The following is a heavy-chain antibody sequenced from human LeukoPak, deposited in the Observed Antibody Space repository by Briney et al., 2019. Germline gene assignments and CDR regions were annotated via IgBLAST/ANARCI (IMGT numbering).Heavy chain of an antibody. Sequence: PGGSLRLSCAASGFTFSSYSMNWVRQAPGKGLEWVSFISSSSSYIYYADSVKGRFTISRDNAKNSLYLQMNSLRAEDTAVYYCARAPHYSNYGPYYYGMDVWGQGTTVTVSS. D-gene: IGHD4-11*01. CDR1: GFTFSSYS. V-gene: IGHV3-21*01. CDR2: ISSSSSYI. J-gene: IGHJ6*02. CDR3: ARAPHYSNYGPYYYGMDV.